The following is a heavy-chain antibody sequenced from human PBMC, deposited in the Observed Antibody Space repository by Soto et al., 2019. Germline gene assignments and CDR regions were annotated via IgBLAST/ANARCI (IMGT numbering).Heavy chain of an antibody. CDR1: GFSLSTSGVG. J-gene: IGHJ3*02. Sequence: QITLKESGPTLVKPTQTLTLTCTFSGFSLSTSGVGVGWIRQPPGKALEWLALIYWDDDKRYSPSLKSRLTTXKXTXKNQVVLTMTNMDPLDTATYYCAHRRIAAAINAFDIWGQGTMVTVSS. CDR2: IYWDDDK. CDR3: AHRRIAAAINAFDI. V-gene: IGHV2-5*02. D-gene: IGHD6-13*01.